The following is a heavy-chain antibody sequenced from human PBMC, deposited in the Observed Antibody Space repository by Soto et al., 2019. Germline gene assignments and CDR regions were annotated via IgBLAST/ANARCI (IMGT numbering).Heavy chain of an antibody. J-gene: IGHJ6*04. CDR2: TYYRSKWYN. D-gene: IGHD6-19*01. CDR3: ARDAVAVAGDYYYGMDV. V-gene: IGHV6-1*01. Sequence: SQTLSLTCVISGDSVSSNSAAWNWIRQSPSRGLEWLGRTYYRSKWYNDYAVSVKSRITINPDTSKNQFSLQLNSVTPEDTAVYYCARDAVAVAGDYYYGMDVWGEGTTVTVYS. CDR1: GDSVSSNSAA.